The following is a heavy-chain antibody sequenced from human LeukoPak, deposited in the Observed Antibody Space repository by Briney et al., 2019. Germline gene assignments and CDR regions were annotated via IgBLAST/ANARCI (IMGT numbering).Heavy chain of an antibody. Sequence: PSETLSLTCTVSGGSISSGSYYWGWIRQPPGKGLEWIGSIYYSGSTFYNPSLKSRITISLDTSKNQFSLKLSSVTAADTAVYYCARDKTFEVVNYFDYWGQGTLVTVSS. D-gene: IGHD3-3*01. J-gene: IGHJ4*02. V-gene: IGHV4-39*07. CDR2: IYYSGST. CDR3: ARDKTFEVVNYFDY. CDR1: GGSISSGSYY.